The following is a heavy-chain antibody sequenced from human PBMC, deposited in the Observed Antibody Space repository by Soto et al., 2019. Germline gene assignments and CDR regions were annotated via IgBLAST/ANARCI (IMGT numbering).Heavy chain of an antibody. V-gene: IGHV3-7*01. CDR3: SKSRVN. J-gene: IGHJ4*02. Sequence: EVQLVESGGGLVQPGGSLRLSCAASGFTFSSYWMSWVRQAPGKGLELVAAIKPDGSEKYYVDSVKGRFTISRDNAKNSVYLQLDSLRAEDTAVYYCSKSRVNWGQGILVTVSS. D-gene: IGHD6-13*01. CDR1: GFTFSSYW. CDR2: IKPDGSEK.